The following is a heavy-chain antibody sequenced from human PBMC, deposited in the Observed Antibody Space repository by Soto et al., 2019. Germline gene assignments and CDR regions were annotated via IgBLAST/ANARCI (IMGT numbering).Heavy chain of an antibody. CDR1: GYTFTSYD. CDR2: MNPNSGNT. J-gene: IGHJ3*02. CDR3: ASSLVPAAIFWAYDAFDI. D-gene: IGHD2-2*02. Sequence: ASVTVSCTASGYTFTSYDINWVRQATGQGLEWMGWMNPNSGNTGYAQKFQGRVTMTRNTSISTAYMELSSLRSEDTAVYYCASSLVPAAIFWAYDAFDIWGQGTMVTVSS. V-gene: IGHV1-8*01.